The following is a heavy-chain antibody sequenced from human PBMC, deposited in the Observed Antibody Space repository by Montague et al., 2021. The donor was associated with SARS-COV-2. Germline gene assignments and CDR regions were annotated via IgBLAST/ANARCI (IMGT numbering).Heavy chain of an antibody. V-gene: IGHV4-39*01. D-gene: IGHD3-3*01. CDR2: IYYSGST. J-gene: IGHJ4*02. Sequence: SETRSLTCTVSGDSISSSSYFWGWIRQPPGKGLEWIGSIYYSGSTYYNPSLKSRVTISADTSKNQFSLKLSSVTAADTAVYYCARKASRGITIFGVVTASYYFDYWGQGTLVTVSS. CDR1: GDSISSSSYF. CDR3: ARKASRGITIFGVVTASYYFDY.